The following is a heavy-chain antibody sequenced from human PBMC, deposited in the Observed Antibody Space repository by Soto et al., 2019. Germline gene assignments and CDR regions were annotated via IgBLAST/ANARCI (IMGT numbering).Heavy chain of an antibody. J-gene: IGHJ4*02. Sequence: PGGSLRLSCAASGFTFSSYSMNWVRQAPGKGLEWVSSISSISSYIYYADSVKGRFTISRDNAKSSLYLQMTSLRAEDTAVYHCAKSLSAIPGDSWGQGTLVTVSS. V-gene: IGHV3-21*04. D-gene: IGHD2-2*01. CDR3: AKSLSAIPGDS. CDR2: ISSISSYI. CDR1: GFTFSSYS.